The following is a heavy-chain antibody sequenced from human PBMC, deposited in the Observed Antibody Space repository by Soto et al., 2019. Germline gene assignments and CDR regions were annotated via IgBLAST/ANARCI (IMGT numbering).Heavy chain of an antibody. J-gene: IGHJ4*02. CDR2: ISTSSSYK. CDR3: ARGESISVAWFDY. D-gene: IGHD6-19*01. CDR1: GFTFSSYS. V-gene: IGHV3-21*01. Sequence: PVGSLRLSCAASGFTFSSYSMNWVRQTPGKGLEWVSFISTSSSYKYYADSVKGRFTISRDNAKNSLYLQMNSLRAEDTAVYYCARGESISVAWFDYWGQGTLVTVS.